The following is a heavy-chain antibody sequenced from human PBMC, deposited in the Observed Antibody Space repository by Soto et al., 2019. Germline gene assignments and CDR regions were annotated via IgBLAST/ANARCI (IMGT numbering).Heavy chain of an antibody. CDR1: GFTFSSYW. V-gene: IGHV3-7*01. J-gene: IGHJ2*01. CDR3: ARSHDYGPHFDR. Sequence: EVQLVESGGGLVQPGGSLRLSCADSGFTFSSYWMSWVRQAPGKGLEWVANIRQDGNEKYYVDSVKGRFTISRDNAKNSLYLHINSLSAEDTAVYYCARSHDYGPHFDRWGRGTLVTVSS. CDR2: IRQDGNEK. D-gene: IGHD4-17*01.